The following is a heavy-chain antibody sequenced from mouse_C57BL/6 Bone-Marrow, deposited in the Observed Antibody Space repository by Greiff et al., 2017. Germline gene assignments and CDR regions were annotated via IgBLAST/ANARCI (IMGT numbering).Heavy chain of an antibody. CDR2: INPNNGGT. Sequence: EVQLQQSGPELVKPGASVKISCKASGYTFTDYYMNWVKQSHGKSLEWIGDINPNNGGTSYNQKFKGKATLPVDKSSSTAYMERRSLTSEDSAVYYCARGYYGPFAYWGQGTLVTVSA. CDR1: GYTFTDYY. CDR3: ARGYYGPFAY. J-gene: IGHJ3*01. D-gene: IGHD1-1*01. V-gene: IGHV1-26*01.